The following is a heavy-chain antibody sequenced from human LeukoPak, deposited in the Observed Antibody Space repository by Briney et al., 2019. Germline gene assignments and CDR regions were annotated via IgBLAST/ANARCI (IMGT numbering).Heavy chain of an antibody. J-gene: IGHJ6*02. Sequence: GGSLRLSCAASGFTLSNYGMHWVRQAPGKGLEWVAVIWYDGSNKYYADSVKGRFTFSRDNSKNTLYLQMNSLKAEDTAVYYCTSIWAYYYYGMDVWGQGTTVTVSS. D-gene: IGHD2-21*01. CDR2: IWYDGSNK. CDR1: GFTLSNYG. CDR3: TSIWAYYYYGMDV. V-gene: IGHV3-33*01.